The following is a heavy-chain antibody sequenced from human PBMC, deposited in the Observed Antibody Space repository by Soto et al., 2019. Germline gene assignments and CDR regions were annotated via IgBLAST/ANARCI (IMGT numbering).Heavy chain of an antibody. Sequence: QMEQSGAEVRKPGSSVKVSCKPSGGSLTSYPMAWVRQAPGQGFEWMGGIIPIHGRTEYAQKVQGRVTITADESTNRATLELSGLTSEDTAVYYCARGWGLVSWGQGTLVTVSS. CDR2: IIPIHGRT. CDR3: ARGWGLVS. D-gene: IGHD3-16*01. V-gene: IGHV1-69*01. CDR1: GGSLTSYP. J-gene: IGHJ4*02.